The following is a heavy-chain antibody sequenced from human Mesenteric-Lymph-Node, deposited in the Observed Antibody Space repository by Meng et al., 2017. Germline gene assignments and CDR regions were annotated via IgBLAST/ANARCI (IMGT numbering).Heavy chain of an antibody. J-gene: IGHJ6*04. V-gene: IGHV1-69*05. Sequence: SVMVSCKASGDTFINYAISWVRHAPGQGLEWVGGLIPMFGTINYAQKLQGRVTVTTDQSTTTAYMELSSLRSEDTALYYCAVGYCTAGSCYSSRTHHFGLDVWGKGTTVTVSS. D-gene: IGHD2-15*01. CDR1: GDTFINYA. CDR2: LIPMFGTI. CDR3: AVGYCTAGSCYSSRTHHFGLDV.